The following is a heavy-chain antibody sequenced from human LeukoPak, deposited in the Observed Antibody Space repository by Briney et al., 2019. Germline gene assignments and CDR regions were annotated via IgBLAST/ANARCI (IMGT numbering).Heavy chain of an antibody. V-gene: IGHV3-64D*09. D-gene: IGHD6-25*01. CDR3: LKVPNYSSGY. CDR2: ISSNGGST. Sequence: GESLKISCSASGFTFSTYAMHWVRQAPGKGLESVSTISSNGGSTYYADSVKGRFTISRDNSMNTLYLQMSSLTAEDTAVYYCLKVPNYSSGYWGQGTLVTVSS. J-gene: IGHJ4*02. CDR1: GFTFSTYA.